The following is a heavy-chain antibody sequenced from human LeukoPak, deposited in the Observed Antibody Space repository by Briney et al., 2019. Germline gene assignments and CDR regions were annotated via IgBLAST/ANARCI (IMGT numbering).Heavy chain of an antibody. J-gene: IGHJ6*03. CDR2: IHYSGST. CDR3: ARVRCSGGSCPYYYYYYYMDV. Sequence: SETLSLTCTVSGGSLSSSSYYWAWIRQPPGRGLEWIGSIHYSGSTYYNPSLQSRVTISIDTSKNQFSLKLRFVTAADTAVYYCARVRCSGGSCPYYYYYYYMDVWGKGTTVTVSS. CDR1: GGSLSSSSYY. V-gene: IGHV4-39*07. D-gene: IGHD2-15*01.